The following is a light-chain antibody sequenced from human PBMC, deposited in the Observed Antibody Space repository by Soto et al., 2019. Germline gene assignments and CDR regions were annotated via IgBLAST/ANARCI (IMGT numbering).Light chain of an antibody. CDR2: EVS. V-gene: IGLV2-14*01. CDR3: CPYTRINARL. J-gene: IGLJ3*02. CDR1: SSDVGGYNY. Sequence: QSALTQPASVSGSPGQSITISCTGTSSDVGGYNYVSWYQQHPGKAPKLMIYEVSNRPSGVSNRFSGSKSGNTASLTISGLQPEDEADFYFCPYTRINARLFAGGTTVTVL.